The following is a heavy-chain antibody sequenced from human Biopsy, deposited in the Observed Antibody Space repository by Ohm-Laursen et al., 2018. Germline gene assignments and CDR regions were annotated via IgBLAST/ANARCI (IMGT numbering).Heavy chain of an antibody. D-gene: IGHD3-10*01. CDR2: LFTSGTT. J-gene: IGHJ4*02. CDR3: VRGGSGSFPFDY. Sequence: SETLSLTCTVSGGSLSSYYWSWMRQPAGKGLEWIGRLFTSGTTNYSPSLNNRVTMSVDTSKNQFSLRLTSVTAADTAVYYCVRGGSGSFPFDYWGPGTLVTVSS. V-gene: IGHV4-4*07. CDR1: GGSLSSYY.